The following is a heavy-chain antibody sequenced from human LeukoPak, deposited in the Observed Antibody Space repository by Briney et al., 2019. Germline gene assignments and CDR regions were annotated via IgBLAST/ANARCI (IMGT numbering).Heavy chain of an antibody. CDR1: GFTLRSYS. CDR3: AVTARGTPDDFAI. CDR2: MSSSSSYV. J-gene: IGHJ3*02. V-gene: IGHV3-21*01. Sequence: GGSLRLSCAASGFTLRSYSMICACEAPGEGVEGFSSMSSSSSYVYCADSVKGRFTISRDNAKNSLYLQMTSLRPEATAVYYCAVTARGTPDDFAIWGQGTMATVP.